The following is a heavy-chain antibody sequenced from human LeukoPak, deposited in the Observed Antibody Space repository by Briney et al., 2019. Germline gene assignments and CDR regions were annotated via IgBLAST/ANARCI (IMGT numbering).Heavy chain of an antibody. CDR3: ASGVEANYYYYYMDV. CDR2: ISAYNGNT. CDR1: GYTFTSYG. J-gene: IGHJ6*03. V-gene: IGHV1-18*01. Sequence: ASVKVSCKASGYTFTSYGISWVRQAPGQGLEWMGWISAYNGNTNYAQKLQGRVTMTTDTSTSTAYMELRSLRSDDTAVYYCASGVEANYYYYYMDVWGKGTTVTVSS. D-gene: IGHD2-8*01.